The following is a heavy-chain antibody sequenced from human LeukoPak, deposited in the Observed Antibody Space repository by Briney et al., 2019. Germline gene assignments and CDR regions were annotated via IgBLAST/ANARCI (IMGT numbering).Heavy chain of an antibody. V-gene: IGHV4-34*01. CDR1: GGSFSVYY. Sequence: SETLSLTCAVYGGSFSVYYWSWIRQPPGKGLEWIGEINHSGSTNYNPSLKSRVTISVDTSKNQFSLRLNSVTAADTAVYYCARGNLWDYRRYYYYMDVWGKGTTVTVSS. D-gene: IGHD4-11*01. J-gene: IGHJ6*03. CDR2: INHSGST. CDR3: ARGNLWDYRRYYYYMDV.